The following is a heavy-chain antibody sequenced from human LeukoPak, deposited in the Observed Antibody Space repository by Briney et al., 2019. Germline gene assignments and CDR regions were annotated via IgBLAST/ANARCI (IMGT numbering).Heavy chain of an antibody. Sequence: GGSLRLSCAASGFIFSDYSMNWVRQAPGKGLEWISYIGLSSGRTMYAASVKGRFTISGDNAKNSLYLQMNSLRVEDTAVYVCARDHNYAFDNWGQGILVTVSS. CDR2: IGLSSGRT. J-gene: IGHJ4*02. V-gene: IGHV3-48*04. CDR3: ARDHNYAFDN. D-gene: IGHD1-1*01. CDR1: GFIFSDYS.